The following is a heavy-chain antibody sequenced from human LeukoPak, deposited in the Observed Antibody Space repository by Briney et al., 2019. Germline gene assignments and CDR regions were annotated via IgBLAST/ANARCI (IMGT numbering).Heavy chain of an antibody. J-gene: IGHJ4*02. D-gene: IGHD3-3*01. Sequence: ASVKVSCKTSGYPFNSYYIQWLRQAPGQGLEWMGWISFSGVIKYAETFRGRVTLTRDTSRATAYMELTSLSSDDTAIYYCARDLRLFDYWGQGTLVTVSS. CDR1: GYPFNSYY. V-gene: IGHV1-2*02. CDR3: ARDLRLFDY. CDR2: ISFSGVI.